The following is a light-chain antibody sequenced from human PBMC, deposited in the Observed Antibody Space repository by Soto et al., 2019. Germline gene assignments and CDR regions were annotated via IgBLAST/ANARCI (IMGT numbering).Light chain of an antibody. J-gene: IGKJ1*01. V-gene: IGKV3-20*01. CDR3: KQYGSSQWT. CDR2: GAS. CDR1: QSVSSSY. Sequence: VFPQSPGTMSLAPGEMSKLSGISSQSVSSSYLAWYQQKPGQANRLIIYGASSRATGIKDRFSGSGSGTDFTLTIRRMEPEDFAVYYCKQYGSSQWTGGNGTTVAIK.